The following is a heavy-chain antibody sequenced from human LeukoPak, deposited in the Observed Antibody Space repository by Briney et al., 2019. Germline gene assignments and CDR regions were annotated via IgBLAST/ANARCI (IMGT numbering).Heavy chain of an antibody. CDR2: ISAYNGNT. CDR3: ARGLFSFADTAMVEGHYYYYYMDV. Sequence: ASVKVSCKASGYTFTSYGISWVRQAPGQGLEWMGWISAYNGNTNYAQKLQGRVTMTRNASISTAYLELSSLSSDDTAVYYCARGLFSFADTAMVEGHYYYYYMDVWGKGTTVIIS. V-gene: IGHV1-18*01. J-gene: IGHJ6*03. CDR1: GYTFTSYG. D-gene: IGHD5-18*01.